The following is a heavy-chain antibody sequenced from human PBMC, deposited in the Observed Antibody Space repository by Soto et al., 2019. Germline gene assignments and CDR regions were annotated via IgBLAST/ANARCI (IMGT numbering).Heavy chain of an antibody. V-gene: IGHV4-34*01. D-gene: IGHD4-17*01. CDR3: ASAREMYGDYVTLFDY. Sequence: SETLSLTCAVYGGSFSGYYWSWIRQPPGKGLEWIGEINHSGSTNYNPSLKSRVTISVDTSKNQFSLKLSSVTAADTAVYYCASAREMYGDYVTLFDYWGQGTLVTVSS. CDR1: GGSFSGYY. CDR2: INHSGST. J-gene: IGHJ4*02.